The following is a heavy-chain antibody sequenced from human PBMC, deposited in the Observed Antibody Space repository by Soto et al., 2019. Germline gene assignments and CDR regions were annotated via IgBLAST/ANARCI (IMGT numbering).Heavy chain of an antibody. CDR3: AREAEDCSGGSCHTAIRNYFDY. V-gene: IGHV1-69*13. D-gene: IGHD2-15*01. CDR2: IIPIFGTA. J-gene: IGHJ4*02. CDR1: GGTFSSYA. Sequence: SVKVSCKASGGTFSSYAISWVRQAPGQGLEWMGGIIPIFGTANYAQKFQGRVTITADESTSTAYMELSSLRSEDTAVYYCAREAEDCSGGSCHTAIRNYFDYWGQGTLVTVSS.